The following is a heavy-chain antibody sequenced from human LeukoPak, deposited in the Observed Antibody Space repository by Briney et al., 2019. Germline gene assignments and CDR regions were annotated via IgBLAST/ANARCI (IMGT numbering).Heavy chain of an antibody. Sequence: PSLTLSLTCAVSGGSVTSGAYSWTWIRQPPGKGLEWIGYFYHSGSTYYNPSLKSRVTISVDRSKNQFSLKLGSVTAADTAVYYCASVPAAAHRGYFDFWGQGTLVTVSS. J-gene: IGHJ4*02. CDR1: GGSVTSGAYS. V-gene: IGHV4-30-2*01. CDR2: FYHSGST. D-gene: IGHD6-13*01. CDR3: ASVPAAAHRGYFDF.